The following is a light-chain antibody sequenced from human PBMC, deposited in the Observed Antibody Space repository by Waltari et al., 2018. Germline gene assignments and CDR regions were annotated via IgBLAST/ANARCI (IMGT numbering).Light chain of an antibody. CDR1: QRIMTY. Sequence: TCRESQRIMTYLKCYQQKPGKAPKRLIYSASILQSGVPSRFSGSGSWTDFTLTISSLQPEVFATYYCQQSYSTPRTFGQGTKVEIK. J-gene: IGKJ1*01. CDR2: SAS. V-gene: IGKV1-39*01. CDR3: QQSYSTPRT.